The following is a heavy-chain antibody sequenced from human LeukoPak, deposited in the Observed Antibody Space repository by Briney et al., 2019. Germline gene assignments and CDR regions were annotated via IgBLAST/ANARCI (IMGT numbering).Heavy chain of an antibody. Sequence: ASVKVSCKASGYTFTSYYMHWVRQAPGQGLEWMGIINPSGGSTSYAQKFQGRVTMTRDMSTSTVYMELSRLRSDDTTVYYCARDRRYYYYMDVWGKGTTVTVSS. J-gene: IGHJ6*03. CDR1: GYTFTSYY. V-gene: IGHV1-46*01. CDR2: INPSGGST. CDR3: ARDRRYYYYMDV.